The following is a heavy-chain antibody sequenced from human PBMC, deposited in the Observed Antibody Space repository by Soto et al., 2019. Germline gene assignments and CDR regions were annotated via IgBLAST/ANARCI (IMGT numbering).Heavy chain of an antibody. CDR3: ARDTGYSYGHYRWFDP. CDR2: ISSSSSTI. CDR1: GFTFSSYS. D-gene: IGHD5-18*01. Sequence: QPGGSLRLSCAASGFTFSSYSMNWVRQAPGKGLEWVSYISSSSSTIYYADSVKGRFTISRDNAKNSLYLQMNSLRAEDTVVYYFARDTGYSYGHYRWFDPWGQGALVTVSS. J-gene: IGHJ5*02. V-gene: IGHV3-48*01.